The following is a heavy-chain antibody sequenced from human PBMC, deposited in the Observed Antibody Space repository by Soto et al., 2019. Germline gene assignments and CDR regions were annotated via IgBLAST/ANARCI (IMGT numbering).Heavy chain of an antibody. CDR3: ASRPSGSGFDP. CDR2: IYPSGST. CDR1: GGSISSGGYS. Sequence: QLQLQESGSGLVKPSQTLSLTCAVSGGSISSGGYSWSWIRQPPGKGLECIGYIYPSGSTFYNPSIKSRVTISVDRSKNQFSLKLSSVPAADPAVYYCASRPSGSGFDPWGQGTLVTVSS. J-gene: IGHJ5*02. D-gene: IGHD1-26*01. V-gene: IGHV4-30-2*01.